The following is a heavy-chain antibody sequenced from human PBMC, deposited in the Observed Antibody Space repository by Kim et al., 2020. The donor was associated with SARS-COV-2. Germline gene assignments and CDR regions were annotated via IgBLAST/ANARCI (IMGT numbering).Heavy chain of an antibody. CDR2: IYPGDSDT. V-gene: IGHV5-51*01. CDR1: GYSFTSYW. J-gene: IGHJ6*02. CDR3: ARLGGLLWFGEPYYYGMDV. D-gene: IGHD3-10*01. Sequence: GESLKISCKGSGYSFTSYWIGWVRQMPGKGLEWMGIIYPGDSDTRYSPSFQGQVTISADKSISTAYLQWSSLKASDTAMYYCARLGGLLWFGEPYYYGMDVWGQGTTVTVSS.